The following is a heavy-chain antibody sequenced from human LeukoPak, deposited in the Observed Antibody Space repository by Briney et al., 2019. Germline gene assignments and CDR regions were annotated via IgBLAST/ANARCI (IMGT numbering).Heavy chain of an antibody. CDR2: ISYDGSNK. V-gene: IGHV3-30*04. CDR1: GFTFSSYA. J-gene: IGHJ5*02. CDR3: ASAWGASSPPRNWFDP. D-gene: IGHD3-16*01. Sequence: PGRSLRLSCAASGFTFSSYAMHWVRQAPGKGLEWVAVISYDGSNKYYADSVKGRFTISRDNSKNTLYLQMNSLRAEDTAVYYCASAWGASSPPRNWFDPWGQGTLVTVSS.